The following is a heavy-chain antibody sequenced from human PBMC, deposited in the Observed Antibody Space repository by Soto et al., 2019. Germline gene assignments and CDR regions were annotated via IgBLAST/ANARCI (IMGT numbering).Heavy chain of an antibody. V-gene: IGHV4-59*01. CDR1: GVSISSYY. CDR3: ARERLDYFDY. Sequence: SETLSLTCTVSGVSISSYYWSWIRQPPGKGLEWIGYIYYSGSTNYNPSLKSRVTISVDTSKNQFSLKLSSVTAADTAVYYCARERLDYFDYWGQGTLVTVSS. J-gene: IGHJ4*02. CDR2: IYYSGST.